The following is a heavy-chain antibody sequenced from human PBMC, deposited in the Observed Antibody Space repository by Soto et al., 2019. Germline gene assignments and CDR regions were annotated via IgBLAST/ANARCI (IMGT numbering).Heavy chain of an antibody. V-gene: IGHV3-7*01. D-gene: IGHD5-18*01. Sequence: GGSLRLSCAASGFTFSRYWMNWVRQAPGKGLEWVDNIKQDGTEKNYVDSVKGRFTISRDNARKSLYLQMDSLRAEDTAVYFCARGDTPMITGMDSFDIWGQGTMVTVSS. CDR2: IKQDGTEK. CDR3: ARGDTPMITGMDSFDI. CDR1: GFTFSRYW. J-gene: IGHJ3*02.